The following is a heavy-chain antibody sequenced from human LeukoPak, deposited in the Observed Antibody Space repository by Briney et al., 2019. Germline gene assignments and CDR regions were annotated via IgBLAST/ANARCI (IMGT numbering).Heavy chain of an antibody. D-gene: IGHD5-18*01. Sequence: QAPGQGLEWMGGIIPIFGTANYAQKFQGRVTITADESTSTAYMELSSLRSEDTAVYYCAIQLWLLGYYYGMDVWGQGTTVTVSS. J-gene: IGHJ6*02. CDR2: IIPIFGTA. CDR3: AIQLWLLGYYYGMDV. V-gene: IGHV1-69*01.